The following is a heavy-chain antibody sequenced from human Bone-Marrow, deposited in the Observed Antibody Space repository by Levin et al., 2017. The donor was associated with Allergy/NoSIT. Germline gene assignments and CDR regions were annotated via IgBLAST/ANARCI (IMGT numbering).Heavy chain of an antibody. D-gene: IGHD2-2*01. CDR3: ARAPPSPDYMDV. Sequence: ASETLSLTCTVSGGSISSGDYYWSWVRQPPGKGLEWIGYMFYSGSTYYNPSLKSRLTISGDASENQFSLRLSSVTAADTAGYYCARAPPSPDYMDVWGKGTTVTVSS. V-gene: IGHV4-30-4*01. J-gene: IGHJ6*03. CDR1: GGSISSGDYY. CDR2: MFYSGST.